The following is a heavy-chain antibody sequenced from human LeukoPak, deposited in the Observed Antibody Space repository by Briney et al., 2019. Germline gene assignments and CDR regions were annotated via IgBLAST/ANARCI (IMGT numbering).Heavy chain of an antibody. Sequence: QTGGSLRLSCAASGFTVSSNSMNWVRQAPGKGLVWVSRIYVDGRTTNYADSVKGRFTISRDNAKNTVYLEMNSLSVEDTATYYCIRDFRSADLWGQGTLVTVTS. CDR2: IYVDGRTT. CDR1: GFTVSSNS. J-gene: IGHJ5*02. CDR3: IRDFRSADL. V-gene: IGHV3-74*01.